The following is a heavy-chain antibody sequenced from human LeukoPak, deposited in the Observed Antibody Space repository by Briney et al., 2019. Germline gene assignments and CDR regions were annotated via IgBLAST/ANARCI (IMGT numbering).Heavy chain of an antibody. CDR3: ARGGGSSSSVGFDP. V-gene: IGHV4-59*10. D-gene: IGHD6-13*01. CDR1: GGSFSGYY. Sequence: SETLSLTCAVYGGSFSGYYWSWIRQPAGKGLEWIGRIYTSGSTNYNPSLKSRVTISVDTSKNQFSLKLSSVTAADTAVYYCARGGGSSSSVGFDPWGQGTLVTVSS. J-gene: IGHJ5*02. CDR2: IYTSGST.